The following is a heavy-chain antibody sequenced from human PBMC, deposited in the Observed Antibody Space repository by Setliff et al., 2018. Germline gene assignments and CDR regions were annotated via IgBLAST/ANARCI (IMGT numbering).Heavy chain of an antibody. D-gene: IGHD3-10*01. CDR3: ARHATYYYGSGNLPFDS. J-gene: IGHJ4*02. CDR2: IYHDGPSV. Sequence: PSETLSLTCTVSGGSITTTSYYWGGVRQPPGKGLEWIGEIYHDGPSVHYNPSLKSRLTIPIDTSKSQFSLKLPSVTAADTAVYYCARHATYYYGSGNLPFDSWGQGTLVTVSS. V-gene: IGHV4-39*01. CDR1: GGSITTTSYY.